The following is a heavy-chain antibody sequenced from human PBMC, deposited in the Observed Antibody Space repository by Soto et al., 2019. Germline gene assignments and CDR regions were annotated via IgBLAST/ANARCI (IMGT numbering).Heavy chain of an antibody. J-gene: IGHJ6*03. Sequence: GGSLRLSCAASGFTFSSYAMSWVRQAPGKGLEWVSAISGSGGSTYYADSVKGRFTISRDNSKNTLYLQMNSLRAEDTAVYYCAKASEELSIAAAGPYYYYYMDVWGKGTTVTVSS. V-gene: IGHV3-23*01. CDR1: GFTFSSYA. CDR3: AKASEELSIAAAGPYYYYYMDV. CDR2: ISGSGGST. D-gene: IGHD6-13*01.